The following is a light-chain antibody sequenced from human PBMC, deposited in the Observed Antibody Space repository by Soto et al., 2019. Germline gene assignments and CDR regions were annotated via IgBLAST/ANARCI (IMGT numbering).Light chain of an antibody. CDR2: GAS. V-gene: IGKV3-20*01. CDR1: QSVASNY. Sequence: EIVLTQSPGTLSLSPGERATLSCRASQSVASNYLAWYQQKPGQAPRILIFGASNRATGIPDKFSGSGSGTDFTLTISRLEPDDSAVYYCQRYGGPSWTFGQGTRVEIK. J-gene: IGKJ1*01. CDR3: QRYGGPSWT.